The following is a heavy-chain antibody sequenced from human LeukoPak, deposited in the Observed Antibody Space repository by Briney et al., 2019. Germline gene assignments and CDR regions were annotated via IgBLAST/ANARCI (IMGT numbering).Heavy chain of an antibody. CDR3: ATGFNFGLDV. J-gene: IGHJ6*02. V-gene: IGHV3-30*03. CDR2: ISYDGSNK. Sequence: GGSLRLSCAASGFTFSSYGMHWVRQAPGKGLEWVAVISYDGSNKYYADSVKGRFTISRDNSKNTLYLQMNSLRAEDTAVYYCATGFNFGLDVWGQGTTVTVSS. CDR1: GFTFSSYG.